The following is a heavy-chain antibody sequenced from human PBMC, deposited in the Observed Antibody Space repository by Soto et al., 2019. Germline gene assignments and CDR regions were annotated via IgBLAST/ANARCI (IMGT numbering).Heavy chain of an antibody. V-gene: IGHV4-31*03. CDR2: IYSPGSA. D-gene: IGHD1-26*01. Sequence: QVQLRESGPGLVKPSQALSLVCSVSGDSITSGGYYWTWLRQRPGKGLEWIGYIYSPGSAYYNPSLKSRMTMSVDTSQNQFSLRLSSVTAADTAFYYCARERVLRSGWFDPWGQGTLVTVSS. J-gene: IGHJ5*02. CDR1: GDSITSGGYY. CDR3: ARERVLRSGWFDP.